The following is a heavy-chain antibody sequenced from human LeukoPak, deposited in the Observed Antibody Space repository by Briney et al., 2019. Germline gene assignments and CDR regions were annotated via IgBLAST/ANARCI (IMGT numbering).Heavy chain of an antibody. J-gene: IGHJ4*02. CDR3: ARVRGSSATYFDY. D-gene: IGHD3-10*01. CDR1: GFTFSSYS. V-gene: IGHV3-7*04. Sequence: GGSLRLSCAASGFTFSSYSMSWVRQAPGKGLEWVATIKQNGSEKYYVDSVKGRFTISRDNAKNSLYLQMNSLRAEGTAVYYCARVRGSSATYFDYWGQGTLVTVSS. CDR2: IKQNGSEK.